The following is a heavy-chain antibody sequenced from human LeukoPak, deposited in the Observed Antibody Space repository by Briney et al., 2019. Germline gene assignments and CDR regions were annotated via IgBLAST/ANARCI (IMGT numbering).Heavy chain of an antibody. Sequence: GRSLRLPCAASGFTFSSYGMHWVRQAPGKGLEWVAVISYDGSNKYYADSVKGRFTISRDNSKNTLYLQMNSLRAEDTAVYYCASQGGYETGGAFDIWGQGTMVTVSS. D-gene: IGHD5-12*01. CDR3: ASQGGYETGGAFDI. V-gene: IGHV3-30*03. CDR2: ISYDGSNK. CDR1: GFTFSSYG. J-gene: IGHJ3*02.